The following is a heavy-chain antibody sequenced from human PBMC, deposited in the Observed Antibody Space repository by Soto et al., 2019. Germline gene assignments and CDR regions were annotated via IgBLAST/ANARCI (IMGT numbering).Heavy chain of an antibody. CDR3: AREMGAGGLDY. Sequence: GGSLRLSCAASGFIFSGYELNWVRQAPGRGLEWVSYISRSGSIVYYAGSVKGRFTISRDNAKNSLYLQMNSLRAEDTAVYYCAREMGAGGLDYWGQGTLVTVSS. D-gene: IGHD2-8*02. V-gene: IGHV3-48*03. J-gene: IGHJ4*02. CDR1: GFIFSGYE. CDR2: ISRSGSIV.